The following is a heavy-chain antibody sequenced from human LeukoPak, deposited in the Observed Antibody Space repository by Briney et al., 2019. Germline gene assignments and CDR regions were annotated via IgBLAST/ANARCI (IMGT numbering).Heavy chain of an antibody. CDR3: ARDLRGTAMVFDY. CDR1: GFTFSSYS. D-gene: IGHD5-18*01. J-gene: IGHJ4*02. Sequence: GGSLRLTCAASGFTFSSYSMNWVRQAPGKGLEWVSSISSSSSYIYYADSVKGRFTISRDNAKNSLYLQMNSLRAEDTAVYYCARDLRGTAMVFDYWGQGTLVTVSS. V-gene: IGHV3-21*01. CDR2: ISSSSSYI.